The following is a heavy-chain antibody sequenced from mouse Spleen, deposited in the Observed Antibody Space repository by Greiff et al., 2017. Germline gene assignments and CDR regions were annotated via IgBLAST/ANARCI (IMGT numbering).Heavy chain of an antibody. V-gene: IGHV5-9-3*01. CDR1: GFTFSSYA. J-gene: IGHJ3*01. CDR2: ISSGGGNT. CDR3: ARQGGSVRGFAY. Sequence: EVQLVESGGGLVKPGGSLKLSCAASGFTFSSYAMSWVRQTPEKRLEWVATISSGGGNTYYPDSVKGRFTISRDNAKNTLYLQMSSLKSEDTAMYYCARQGGSVRGFAYWGQGTLVTVSA. D-gene: IGHD2-14*01.